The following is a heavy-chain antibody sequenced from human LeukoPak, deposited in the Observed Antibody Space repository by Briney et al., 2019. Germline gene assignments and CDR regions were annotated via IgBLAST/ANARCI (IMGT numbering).Heavy chain of an antibody. D-gene: IGHD4-17*01. CDR2: ISNSGNT. CDR1: GGSISSYY. CDR3: ARHGYGDFKFDP. Sequence: SETLSLTCTVSGGSISSYYWSRIRQPPGKGLEWIGYISNSGNTKYNPSLESRLTVSVHTSKNQVSLNLRSVTAADTAMYYCARHGYGDFKFDPWGQGTLVTVSS. J-gene: IGHJ5*02. V-gene: IGHV4-59*08.